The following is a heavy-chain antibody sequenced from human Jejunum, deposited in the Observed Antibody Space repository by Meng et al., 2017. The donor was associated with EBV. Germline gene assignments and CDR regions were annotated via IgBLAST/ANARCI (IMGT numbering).Heavy chain of an antibody. Sequence: QLQLQEPGPGLVKPSETLSLTCTVSGGSISSSDYYWSWIRQPPGKGLELIGSLYFSGSTYSNPSLNRRVTISADTSNNQFSLKLSSVTAADTAVYYCARRGSSSGWYSYDYWGQGTLVTVSS. D-gene: IGHD6-19*01. CDR3: ARRGSSSGWYSYDY. CDR2: LYFSGST. V-gene: IGHV4-39*01. J-gene: IGHJ4*02. CDR1: GGSISSSDYY.